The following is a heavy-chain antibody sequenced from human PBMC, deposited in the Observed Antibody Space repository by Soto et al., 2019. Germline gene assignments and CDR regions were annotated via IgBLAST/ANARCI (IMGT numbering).Heavy chain of an antibody. CDR3: ARGPSGDKIDY. Sequence: PSETLSLTCTVSGGSISSSSYYWGWIRQPPGKGLEWIGSIYYGGSTYSNPSLKGRVTISADTSETQFSLKLSSVSAADTAVYYCARGPSGDKIDYWGQGIQVTVSS. D-gene: IGHD7-27*01. CDR1: GGSISSSSYY. J-gene: IGHJ4*02. V-gene: IGHV4-39*01. CDR2: IYYGGST.